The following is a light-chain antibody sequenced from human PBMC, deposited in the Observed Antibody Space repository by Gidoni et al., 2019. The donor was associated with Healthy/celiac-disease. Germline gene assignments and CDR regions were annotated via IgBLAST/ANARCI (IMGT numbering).Light chain of an antibody. J-gene: IGKJ4*02. CDR3: QQRSNGPLT. CDR1: KSVSRD. V-gene: IGKV3-11*01. Sequence: IVFTQSPATLSLSPGERATPSCRASKSVSRDIARYQKKPGPAPRLLIYHAPNRATVLPARGSGSGSGTDFTLTISSVEPEDFAVYYCQQRSNGPLTFXGXTKVEIK. CDR2: HAP.